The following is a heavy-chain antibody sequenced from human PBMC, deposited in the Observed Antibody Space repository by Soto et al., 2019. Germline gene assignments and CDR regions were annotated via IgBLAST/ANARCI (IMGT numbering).Heavy chain of an antibody. Sequence: PGESLKISCKGSGYSFTSYLIGWVRQMPGKGLEWMGIIYPGDSNTRYSPSFQGQVTFSADKSLRTAYLQWTSLKASDTAMYYCARLNYYDGSGYSGFDNWGQGTLVTVSS. J-gene: IGHJ4*02. CDR3: ARLNYYDGSGYSGFDN. V-gene: IGHV5-51*01. CDR2: IYPGDSNT. CDR1: GYSFTSYL. D-gene: IGHD3-22*01.